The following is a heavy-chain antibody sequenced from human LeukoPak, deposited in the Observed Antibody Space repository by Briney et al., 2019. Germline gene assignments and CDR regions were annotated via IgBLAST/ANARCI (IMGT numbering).Heavy chain of an antibody. J-gene: IGHJ4*02. Sequence: PGGSLRLSCVGSGDSFIRHTMIWVRRAPGKGLEWIAYISSSGSPIYYADSVQGRFTVSRDNARTSLFLHMNSRRAEDTAVYYCAREYDSRARFDSWGQGTLVTVSS. D-gene: IGHD6-13*01. CDR1: GDSFIRHT. CDR2: ISSSGSPI. V-gene: IGHV3-48*01. CDR3: AREYDSRARFDS.